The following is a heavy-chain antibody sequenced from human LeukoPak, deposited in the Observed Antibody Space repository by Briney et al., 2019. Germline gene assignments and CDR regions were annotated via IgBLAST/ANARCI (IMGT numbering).Heavy chain of an antibody. CDR2: IKSKTDGGTT. D-gene: IGHD3-10*01. Sequence: GGSLRLSCAASGFTFSNAWMSWVRQAPGKGLEWVGRIKSKTDGGTTDYAAPVKGRFTISRDDSKNTLYLQMNSLKTEDTAVYYCTTSWYYGSGSLQTWWGQGTLVTVSS. CDR1: GFTFSNAW. CDR3: TTSWYYGSGSLQTW. V-gene: IGHV3-15*01. J-gene: IGHJ4*02.